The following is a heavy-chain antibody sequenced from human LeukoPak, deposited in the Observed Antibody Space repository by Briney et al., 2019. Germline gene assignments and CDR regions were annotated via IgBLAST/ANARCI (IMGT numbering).Heavy chain of an antibody. CDR2: IKQDGSEK. CDR3: TRSGSYYDY. V-gene: IGHV3-7*01. Sequence: RGSLRLSCAPSGFTFSSYWMSWVRQAPGKGLEWVANIKQDGSEKYYVDSVKGRFTIPRVNAKYSLHLQINSLRADDPAVYYCTRSGSYYDYWGQGTLVTVSS. CDR1: GFTFSSYW. D-gene: IGHD1-26*01. J-gene: IGHJ4*02.